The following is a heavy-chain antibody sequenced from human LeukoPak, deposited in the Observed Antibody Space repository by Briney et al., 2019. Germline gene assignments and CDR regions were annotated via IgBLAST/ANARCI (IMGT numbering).Heavy chain of an antibody. Sequence: SVKVSCKASGGTFSSYTISWVRQAPGQGLEWMGRIIPILGIANYAQKFQGRVTITADKSTSTAYMELSSLRSVDTAVYYCASSDYYDSSGYYPGHAFDIWGQGTMVTVSS. V-gene: IGHV1-69*02. CDR1: GGTFSSYT. CDR2: IIPILGIA. J-gene: IGHJ3*02. CDR3: ASSDYYDSSGYYPGHAFDI. D-gene: IGHD3-22*01.